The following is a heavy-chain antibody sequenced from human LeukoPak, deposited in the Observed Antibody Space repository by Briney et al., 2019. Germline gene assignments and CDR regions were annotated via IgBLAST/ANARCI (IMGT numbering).Heavy chain of an antibody. V-gene: IGHV4-4*07. CDR3: ARVVAPKAFDP. Sequence: PSETLSLTCTVSGGSISSYYWSWIRQPAGKGLEWIGRIYTSGSTNYNPSLKSRVTMSVDTSKNQFSLQLNSVTPEDTAVYYCARVVAPKAFDPWGQGTLVTVSS. J-gene: IGHJ5*02. CDR1: GGSISSYY. D-gene: IGHD5-12*01. CDR2: IYTSGST.